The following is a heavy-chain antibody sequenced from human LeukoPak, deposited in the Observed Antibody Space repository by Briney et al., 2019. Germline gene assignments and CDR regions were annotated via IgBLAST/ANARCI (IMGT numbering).Heavy chain of an antibody. J-gene: IGHJ4*02. CDR3: ERSGLHLFDF. V-gene: IGHV3-48*03. D-gene: IGHD1-26*01. CDR1: GFTFSSYE. CDR2: ISSSGSTI. Sequence: GGSLRLSCAASGFTFSSYEMNCVRQAPGKGLEWVSYISSSGSTIYYADSVKGRFTISRDNAKNSLYLQMHSLRAEDTAVYYCERSGLHLFDFWGQGTLVTVSS.